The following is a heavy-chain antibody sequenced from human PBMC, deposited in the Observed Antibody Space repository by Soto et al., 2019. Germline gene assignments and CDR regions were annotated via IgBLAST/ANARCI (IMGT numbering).Heavy chain of an antibody. D-gene: IGHD3-3*01. CDR1: GGTFSSYA. Sequence: ASVKVSCKASGGTFSSYAISWVRQAPGQGLEWMGGIIPIFGTANYAQKFQGRVTITADESTSTAYMELSSLRSEDTAVYYCARGGRDFGVGNPTTTYYYYGMDVWGQGTTVTVSS. V-gene: IGHV1-69*13. J-gene: IGHJ6*02. CDR2: IIPIFGTA. CDR3: ARGGRDFGVGNPTTTYYYYGMDV.